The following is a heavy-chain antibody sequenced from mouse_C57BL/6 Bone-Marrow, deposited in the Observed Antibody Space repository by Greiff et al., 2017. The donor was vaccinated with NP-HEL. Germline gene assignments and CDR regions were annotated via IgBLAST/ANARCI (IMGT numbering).Heavy chain of an antibody. V-gene: IGHV14-4*01. CDR2: IDPENGDT. CDR3: TYSIEYSAWFAY. D-gene: IGHD5-1*01. CDR1: GFNIKDDY. J-gene: IGHJ3*01. Sequence: VQLQQPGAELVRPGASVKLSCTASGFNIKDDYMHWVKQRPEQGLEWIGWIDPENGDTEYASKFQGKATITADTSSNTAYLQLSSLTSEDTAVYYCTYSIEYSAWFAYWGQGTLVTVSA.